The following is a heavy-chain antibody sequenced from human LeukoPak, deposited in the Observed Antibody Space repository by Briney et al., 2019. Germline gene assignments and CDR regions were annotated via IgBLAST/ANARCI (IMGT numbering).Heavy chain of an antibody. V-gene: IGHV1-8*01. CDR2: MNHNSGNT. D-gene: IGHD4-17*01. Sequence: ASVKVSCKASGYTFTSYDINWVRQATGQGLEWMGWMNHNSGNTGYAQKFQGRVTMTRNTSISTAYMELSSLRSEDTAVYYCARALDYGDYETYYYYYMDVWGKGTTVTVSS. CDR3: ARALDYGDYETYYYYYMDV. CDR1: GYTFTSYD. J-gene: IGHJ6*03.